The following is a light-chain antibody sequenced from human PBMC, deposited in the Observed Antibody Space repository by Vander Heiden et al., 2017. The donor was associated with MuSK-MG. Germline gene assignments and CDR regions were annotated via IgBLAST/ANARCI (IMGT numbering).Light chain of an antibody. V-gene: IGKV1-39*01. Sequence: IQMTQSPSSLSASVGDRVTITCRASQSISSYLNWYQQKPGKAPKLLIYAASSLQSGVPSRFSGSGSGTDFTLTISRLQPEDFATYYCQQCDSTPRTFGGGTKVEIK. CDR1: QSISSY. CDR3: QQCDSTPRT. CDR2: AAS. J-gene: IGKJ4*01.